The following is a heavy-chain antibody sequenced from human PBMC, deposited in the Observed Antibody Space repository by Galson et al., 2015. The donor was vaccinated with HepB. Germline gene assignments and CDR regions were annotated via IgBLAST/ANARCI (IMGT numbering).Heavy chain of an antibody. J-gene: IGHJ6*03. CDR3: AKGESTSGFYDYYYMDV. V-gene: IGHV3-23*01. D-gene: IGHD2-2*01. CDR2: VSGSGGST. CDR1: GVTFCSYA. Sequence: SLRLSCAASGVTFCSYALSWVRHAPGEGLEWVSGVSGSGGSTYYAHSVKGRFTISRDNSKNTLYLQMNSLRAEDTAVYYCAKGESTSGFYDYYYMDVWGKGTAVTVSS.